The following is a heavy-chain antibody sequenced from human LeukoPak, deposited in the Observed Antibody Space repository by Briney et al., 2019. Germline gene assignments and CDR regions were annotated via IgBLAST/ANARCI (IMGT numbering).Heavy chain of an antibody. CDR3: AKARYYDILTGSIGDAFDI. D-gene: IGHD3-9*01. CDR2: ILEDGRSQ. J-gene: IGHJ3*02. V-gene: IGHV3-30*04. Sequence: PGRSLRLSCVASGFTFTNYMMHWVRQAPGKGLDWVAVILEDGRSQHYADSVKGRFSISRDNSKNTLFLQMNSLRGEDTAMYYCAKARYYDILTGSIGDAFDIWGQGTMVTVSS. CDR1: GFTFTNYM.